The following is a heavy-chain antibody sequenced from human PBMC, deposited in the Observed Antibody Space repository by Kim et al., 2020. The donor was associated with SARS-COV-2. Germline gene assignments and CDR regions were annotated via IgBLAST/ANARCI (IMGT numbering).Heavy chain of an antibody. J-gene: IGHJ6*02. CDR3: ARDHPGYSYGYYYGMDV. D-gene: IGHD5-18*01. V-gene: IGHV1-3*01. Sequence: QGRVTITRDTSASTAYMELSSLRSEDTAVYYCARDHPGYSYGYYYGMDVWGQGTTVTVSS.